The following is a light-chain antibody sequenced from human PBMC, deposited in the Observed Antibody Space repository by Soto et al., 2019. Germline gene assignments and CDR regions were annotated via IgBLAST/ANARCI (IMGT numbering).Light chain of an antibody. CDR1: SSNIGNNA. CDR2: YDD. V-gene: IGLV1-36*01. CDR3: AAWDDSLNGPKV. J-gene: IGLJ2*01. Sequence: QSVLTQPPSVSDAPRRRVTISCSGSSSNIGNNAVNWYQQLPGKAPKLLIYYDDLLPSGVSDRFSGSKSGTSASLAISGLQSEDEADYYCAAWDDSLNGPKVFGGGTKLTVL.